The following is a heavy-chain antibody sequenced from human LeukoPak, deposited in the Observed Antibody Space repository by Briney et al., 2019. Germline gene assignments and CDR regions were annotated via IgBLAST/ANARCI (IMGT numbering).Heavy chain of an antibody. CDR3: AKSAAMVPFDY. CDR1: GFTFSSYG. Sequence: GGSLRLSCAASGFTFSSYGMHWVRQAPGKGLEWVAVILYDGSNKYYADSVKGRFTISRDNSKNTLYLQMNSLRAEDTAVYYCAKSAAMVPFDYWGQGTLVTVSS. CDR2: ILYDGSNK. V-gene: IGHV3-30*18. D-gene: IGHD5-18*01. J-gene: IGHJ4*02.